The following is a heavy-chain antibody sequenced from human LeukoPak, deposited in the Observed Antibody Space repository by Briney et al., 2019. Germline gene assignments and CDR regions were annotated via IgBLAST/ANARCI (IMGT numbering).Heavy chain of an antibody. V-gene: IGHV1-2*06. CDR3: ARNWGDGSGLDY. D-gene: IGHD7-27*01. Sequence: ASVKVSCKASGYTFTGYYMHWVRQAPGKGLEWMGRINPNSGGPNDAQKFQGRVTKTRDTSTSTAYMELSRLRSDDTAVYYGARNWGDGSGLDYWGQGTLVTVSS. CDR2: INPNSGGP. J-gene: IGHJ4*02. CDR1: GYTFTGYY.